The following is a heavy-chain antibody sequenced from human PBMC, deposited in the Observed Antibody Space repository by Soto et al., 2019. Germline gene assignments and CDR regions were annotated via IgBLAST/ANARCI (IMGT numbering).Heavy chain of an antibody. CDR1: GFTFSSYA. Sequence: GGSLRLSCAASGFTFSSYAMSWVRQAPGKGLEWVSAISGSGGSTYYADSVKGRFTISRDNSKNTLYLQMNSLRAEDTAVYYCAKDRIVVVVAAAPSFDYWGQGTLVTVSS. CDR3: AKDRIVVVVAAAPSFDY. CDR2: ISGSGGST. J-gene: IGHJ4*02. V-gene: IGHV3-23*01. D-gene: IGHD2-15*01.